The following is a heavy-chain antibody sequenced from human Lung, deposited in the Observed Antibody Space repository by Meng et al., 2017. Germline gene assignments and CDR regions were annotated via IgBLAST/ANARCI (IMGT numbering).Heavy chain of an antibody. CDR1: GYSFTHYA. CDR2: INTKTGNP. J-gene: IGHJ5*02. CDR3: ARGDWFDP. V-gene: IGHV7-4-1*02. D-gene: IGHD3-16*01. Sequence: QVQLERSGSEFMKPVASVKVSCQASGYSFTHYAINWGRQAPGQGLEWLGWINTKTGNPTYASAFTGRFVFSLDTSVSTAYRHISGLEPEDTAIYFCARGDWFDPWGQGTLVTVSS.